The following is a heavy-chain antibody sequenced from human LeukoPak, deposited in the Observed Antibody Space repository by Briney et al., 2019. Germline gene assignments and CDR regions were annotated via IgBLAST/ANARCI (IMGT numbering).Heavy chain of an antibody. V-gene: IGHV3-23*01. J-gene: IGHJ4*01. CDR3: AKDSQAGTVDSRFDS. CDR1: GFTFSSYA. Sequence: GGSLRLSCAASGFTFSSYAMSWVRQAPGKGLEWVSAISGSGGSTYYADSVRGRFTISRDNSKNTLYLQMNSLRAEDTAVYYCAKDSQAGTVDSRFDSWGHGTLVTVSS. D-gene: IGHD3/OR15-3a*01. CDR2: ISGSGGST.